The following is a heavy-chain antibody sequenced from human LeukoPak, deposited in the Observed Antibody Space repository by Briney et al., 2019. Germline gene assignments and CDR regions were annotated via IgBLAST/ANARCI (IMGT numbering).Heavy chain of an antibody. D-gene: IGHD6-25*01. CDR2: INPNSGGT. CDR1: GYTFTDYY. V-gene: IGHV1-2*02. J-gene: IGHJ5*02. Sequence: ASVKVSCKASGYTFTDYYMHWVRQAPGQGLEWMGWINPNSGGTNYAQKFQGRVTMTRDTSISTAYMELSRLRSDDTAVYYCARARRGIASGGNWFDPWGQGTLVTVSS. CDR3: ARARRGIASGGNWFDP.